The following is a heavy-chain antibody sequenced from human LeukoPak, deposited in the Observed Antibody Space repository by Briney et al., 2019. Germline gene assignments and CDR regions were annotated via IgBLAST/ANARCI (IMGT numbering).Heavy chain of an antibody. CDR1: GGSFSRSSYY. D-gene: IGHD3-22*01. Sequence: SETLSLTCTVSGGSFSRSSYYWGWIRQPPGKGLWWIGSMYYSGSTYYNQSLKSRVTVSVDTSKNQFSLKLTSVTAADTAVYYCARQYYGSSGYYPWYFDQWGQGTLVTVSS. CDR2: MYYSGST. V-gene: IGHV4-39*01. CDR3: ARQYYGSSGYYPWYFDQ. J-gene: IGHJ4*02.